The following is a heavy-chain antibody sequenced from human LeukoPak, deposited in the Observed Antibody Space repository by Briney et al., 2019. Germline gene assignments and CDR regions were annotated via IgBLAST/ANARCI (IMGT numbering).Heavy chain of an antibody. CDR3: AKDITGSSY. CDR1: GFTFSSYW. V-gene: IGHV3-9*01. Sequence: GRSLRLSCAASGFTFSSYWMHWVRQAPGKGLEWVSGISWNSGSIGYADSVKGRFTISRDNAKNSLYLQMNSLRAEDTALYYCAKDITGSSYWGQGTLVTVSS. J-gene: IGHJ4*02. D-gene: IGHD6-13*01. CDR2: ISWNSGSI.